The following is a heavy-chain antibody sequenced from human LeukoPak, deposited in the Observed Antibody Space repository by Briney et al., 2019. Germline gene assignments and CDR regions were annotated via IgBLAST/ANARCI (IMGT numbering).Heavy chain of an antibody. CDR3: ARDELGYCSGGSCYWEN. Sequence: SETLSLTFAVSGGSISSSNWWSWVRQPPGKGLEWIGEIYHSGSTNYNPSLKSRVTISVDKSKNQFSLKLSSVTAADTAVYYCARDELGYCSGGSCYWENWGQGTLVSVSS. CDR2: IYHSGST. D-gene: IGHD2-15*01. CDR1: GGSISSSNW. V-gene: IGHV4-4*02. J-gene: IGHJ4*02.